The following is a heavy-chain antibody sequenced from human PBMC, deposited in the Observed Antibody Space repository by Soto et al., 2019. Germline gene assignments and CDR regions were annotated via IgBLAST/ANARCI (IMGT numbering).Heavy chain of an antibody. CDR2: INSDGSST. J-gene: IGHJ4*02. CDR1: GFTFSSYW. V-gene: IGHV3-74*01. CDR3: ARVGDRGGPRFLEWLSPLQYFDY. D-gene: IGHD3-3*01. Sequence: GGSLRLSCAASGFTFSSYWMHWVRQAPGKXLVWVSRINSDGSSTSYADSVKGRFTISRDNAKNTLYLQMNSLRAEDTAVYYCARVGDRGGPRFLEWLSPLQYFDYWGQGTLVTAPQ.